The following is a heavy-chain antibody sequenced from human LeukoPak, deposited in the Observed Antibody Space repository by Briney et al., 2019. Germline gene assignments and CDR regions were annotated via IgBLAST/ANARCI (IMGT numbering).Heavy chain of an antibody. CDR3: ARGSAVAGTSYYYGMDV. CDR1: GGSISSYY. V-gene: IGHV4-59*01. Sequence: SETLSLTCTVSGGSISSYYWSWIRQPPGKGLEWIGDIYYSGSTNYNPSLKSRVTISVDTSKNQFSLKLSSVTAADTAVYYCARGSAVAGTSYYYGMDVWGQGTTVTVSS. D-gene: IGHD6-19*01. CDR2: IYYSGST. J-gene: IGHJ6*02.